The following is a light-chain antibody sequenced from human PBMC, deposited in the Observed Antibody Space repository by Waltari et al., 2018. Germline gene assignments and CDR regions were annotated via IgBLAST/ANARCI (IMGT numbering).Light chain of an antibody. Sequence: ELVLTQSPATLSLSPGERATLSCRASQRVSSNVAWYQQKPGQAPRLLIYDASNRASGIPARFSGRGSGTDFTLTITSLEPEDFAVYYCLQRSDWPPGYTFGQGTKLEIK. J-gene: IGKJ2*01. CDR2: DAS. V-gene: IGKV3-11*01. CDR1: QRVSSN. CDR3: LQRSDWPPGYT.